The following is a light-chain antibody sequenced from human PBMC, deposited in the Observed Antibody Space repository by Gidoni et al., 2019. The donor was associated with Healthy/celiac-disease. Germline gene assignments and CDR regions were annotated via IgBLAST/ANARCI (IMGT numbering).Light chain of an antibody. CDR3: QQYNNWPYS. CDR1: QSVSSN. Sequence: EIVMTQSPATLSVSPGERATHSCRASQSVSSNLARYQQKPGQAPRLLIYGASTRATGIPARFTGSGSGTEFTLTISSLQSEDFAVYYCQQYNNWPYSFGQGTKLEIK. V-gene: IGKV3-15*01. J-gene: IGKJ2*03. CDR2: GAS.